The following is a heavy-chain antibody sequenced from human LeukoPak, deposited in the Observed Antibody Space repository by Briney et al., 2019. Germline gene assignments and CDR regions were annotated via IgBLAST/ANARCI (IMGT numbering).Heavy chain of an antibody. J-gene: IGHJ5*02. CDR3: ARGGYDILTGTSFFDP. V-gene: IGHV3-11*05. CDR2: ISASGSYA. D-gene: IGHD3-9*01. Sequence: YPGGSLRLSCVASGFTFSDYYMSWIRQAPGKGLEYVSYISASGSYANYANSVKGRFTSSRDNAKNSLYLQMNSLRADDTAVYYCARGGYDILTGTSFFDPWGQGTLVIVSS. CDR1: GFTFSDYY.